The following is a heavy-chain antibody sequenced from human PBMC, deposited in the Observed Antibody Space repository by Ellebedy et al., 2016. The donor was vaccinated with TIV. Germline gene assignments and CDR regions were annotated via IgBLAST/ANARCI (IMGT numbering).Heavy chain of an antibody. V-gene: IGHV3-23*01. J-gene: IGHJ6*02. D-gene: IGHD1-26*01. Sequence: GESLKISCAASGFTFNGYAMSWVRQAPGKGLEWVSGINNGGRTTSYADSVKGRFTISRDNSRSTLYLQMNSLRAEDSDVYYCAKDMVFGDGKWEIDVWGQGTTVTVSS. CDR2: INNGGRTT. CDR3: AKDMVFGDGKWEIDV. CDR1: GFTFNGYA.